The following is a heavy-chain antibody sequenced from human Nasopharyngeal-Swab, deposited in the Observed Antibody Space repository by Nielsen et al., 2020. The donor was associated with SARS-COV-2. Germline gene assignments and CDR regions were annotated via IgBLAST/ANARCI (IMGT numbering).Heavy chain of an antibody. D-gene: IGHD2-15*01. CDR1: GFSFSSYN. CDR2: ISSSGSTI. Sequence: ETLSLTCAASGFSFSSYNMNWVRQAPGKGPEWVSYISSSGSTIYYADSVKGRFTISRDNAKNSLYLQMNSLRAEDTALYYCVKDNLLRAFDLWGQGTMVTVSS. CDR3: VKDNLLRAFDL. J-gene: IGHJ3*01. V-gene: IGHV3-48*04.